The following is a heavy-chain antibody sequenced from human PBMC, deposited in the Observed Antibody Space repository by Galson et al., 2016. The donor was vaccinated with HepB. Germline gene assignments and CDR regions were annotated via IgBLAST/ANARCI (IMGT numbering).Heavy chain of an antibody. CDR2: ITAGGGTT. J-gene: IGHJ4*02. Sequence: SLRLSCAASGFSFSTSGMSWVRQTPGRGLEWVSGITAGGGTTHYADSVKDRFTISRDNSNNTLYLYMNSLRAGDTAVYYCGKHGGFDYWGQGALVTVSS. CDR1: GFSFSTSG. V-gene: IGHV3-23*01. CDR3: GKHGGFDY. D-gene: IGHD3-16*01.